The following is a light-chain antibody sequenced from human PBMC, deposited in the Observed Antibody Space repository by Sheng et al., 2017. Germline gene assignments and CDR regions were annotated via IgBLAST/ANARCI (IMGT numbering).Light chain of an antibody. J-gene: IGLJ3*02. CDR3: LIYLGSGISL. CDR1: SGSVSTSHY. V-gene: IGLV8-61*01. Sequence: QTVVTQEPSFSVSPGGTVTLTCGLSSGSVSTSHYPSWYHQTPGQAPRTLIYATNTRSSGVPDRFSGSILGNKAALIITGAQADDESDYYCLIYLGSGISLFGGGTKLTVL. CDR2: ATN.